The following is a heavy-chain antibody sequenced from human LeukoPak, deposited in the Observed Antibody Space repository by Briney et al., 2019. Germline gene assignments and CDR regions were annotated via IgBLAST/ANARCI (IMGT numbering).Heavy chain of an antibody. D-gene: IGHD3-3*01. CDR1: GYTFTGYY. CDR2: INPNSGGT. CDR3: ARDHSYYDFWSGYYSY. Sequence: ASVKVSCKASGYTFTGYYMHWVRQAPGQGLEWMGRINPNSGGTNYAQKSQGRVTMTRDTSISTAYMELSRLRSDDTAVCYCARDHSYYDFWSGYYSYWGQGTLVTVSS. V-gene: IGHV1-2*06. J-gene: IGHJ4*02.